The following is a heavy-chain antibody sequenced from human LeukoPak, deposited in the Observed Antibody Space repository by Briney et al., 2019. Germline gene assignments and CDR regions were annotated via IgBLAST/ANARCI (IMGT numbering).Heavy chain of an antibody. CDR3: ARSEEVYYYGSGTLDY. D-gene: IGHD3-10*01. CDR2: ISSSSSYI. V-gene: IGHV3-21*01. J-gene: IGHJ4*02. CDR1: GFTFSSYS. Sequence: GGSLRLSCAASGFTFSSYSMNWVRQAPGKGLEWVSSISSSSSYIYYADSVKGRFTISRDNAKNSLYLQMNSLRAEDTAVYYCARSEEVYYYGSGTLDYWGRGTLVTVSS.